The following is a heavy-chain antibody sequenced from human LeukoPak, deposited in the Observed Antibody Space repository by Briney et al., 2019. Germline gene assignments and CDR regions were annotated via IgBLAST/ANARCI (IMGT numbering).Heavy chain of an antibody. J-gene: IGHJ1*01. D-gene: IGHD3-10*01. CDR2: IWYDGSNK. V-gene: IGHV3-33*01. CDR1: GFTFSSYG. Sequence: GRSLRLSCAGSGFTFSSYGMHWVRQAPGKGLEWVAVIWYDGSNKYYADSVKGRFTISRDNSKNTLYLQMNSLRAEDTAVYYCARESTTMVRGVIQHWGQGTLVTVSS. CDR3: ARESTTMVRGVIQH.